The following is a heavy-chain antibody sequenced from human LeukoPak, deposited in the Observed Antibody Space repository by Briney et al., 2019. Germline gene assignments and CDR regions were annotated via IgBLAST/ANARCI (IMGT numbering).Heavy chain of an antibody. CDR1: GFTFSSYA. CDR2: ISGSGGST. D-gene: IGHD3-9*01. CDR3: SSKILTGYYMGYFDY. J-gene: IGHJ4*02. Sequence: GGSLRLSCAASGFTFSSYAMNWVRQAPGKGLEWVSAISGSGGSTYYADSVKGRFTISRDNSKNTLYLQMNSLRAEDTAVYYCSSKILTGYYMGYFDYWGQGTLVTVSS. V-gene: IGHV3-23*01.